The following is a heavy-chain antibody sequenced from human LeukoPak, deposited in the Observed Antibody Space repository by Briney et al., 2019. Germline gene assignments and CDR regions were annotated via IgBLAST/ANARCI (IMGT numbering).Heavy chain of an antibody. Sequence: SQTLSLTCAVSGGSISSGGYSWSWIRQPPGKGLEWIGYIYHSGSTYYNPSLKSRVTISVDRSKNQFSLKLSSVTAADTAVYYCARPIYDSSGYFPFDYWGQGTLVTVSS. CDR3: ARPIYDSSGYFPFDY. CDR1: GGSISSGGYS. J-gene: IGHJ4*02. CDR2: IYHSGST. D-gene: IGHD3-22*01. V-gene: IGHV4-30-2*01.